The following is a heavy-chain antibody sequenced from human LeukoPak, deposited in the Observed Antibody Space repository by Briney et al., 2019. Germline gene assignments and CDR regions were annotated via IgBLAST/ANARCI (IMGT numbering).Heavy chain of an antibody. D-gene: IGHD4-23*01. J-gene: IGHJ3*02. CDR2: ISWNSGSI. V-gene: IGHV3-9*01. CDR3: ALASRGGGNPEGAFDI. CDR1: GFTFSSYS. Sequence: GGSLRLSCAASGFTFSSYSMNWVRQAPGKGLEWVSGISWNSGSIGYADSVKGRFTISRDNAKNSLYLQMNSLRAEDTALYYCALASRGGGNPEGAFDIWGQGTMVTVSS.